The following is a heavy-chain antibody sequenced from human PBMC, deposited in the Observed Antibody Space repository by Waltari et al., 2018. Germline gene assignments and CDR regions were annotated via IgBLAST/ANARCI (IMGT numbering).Heavy chain of an antibody. J-gene: IGHJ4*02. Sequence: QVQLQESGPGLVKPSETLSLPCTVSGGSMTNYYWSWVRQAPGKGLEWIGYIHYTGTTTYNPSLKSRVTISIDTAKNQCSLKLTSVTAADTAVYYCSRTPYRLGSYWGQGILVTVSS. CDR1: GGSMTNYY. CDR3: SRTPYRLGSY. V-gene: IGHV4-59*12. D-gene: IGHD1-26*01. CDR2: IHYTGTT.